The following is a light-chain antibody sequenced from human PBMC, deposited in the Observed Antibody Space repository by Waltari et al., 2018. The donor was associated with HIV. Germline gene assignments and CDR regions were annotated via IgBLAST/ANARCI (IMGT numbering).Light chain of an antibody. CDR3: QQRSSWPYI. Sequence: MLTQSPATLSFSPGERATLSCRASQSVTTYLAWYQQKPGQAPRLLIYDASNRAAGIPARFSGSGSGTDFTLTISRLEPEDFAVYYCQQRSSWPYIFGQGTRLEIK. J-gene: IGKJ2*01. CDR1: QSVTTY. V-gene: IGKV3-11*01. CDR2: DAS.